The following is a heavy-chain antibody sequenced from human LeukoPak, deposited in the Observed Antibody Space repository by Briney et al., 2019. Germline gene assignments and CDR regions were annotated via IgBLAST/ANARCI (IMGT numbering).Heavy chain of an antibody. Sequence: SETLSLTCTVSGGSISSSSYYWGWIRQPPGRGLEWIGSIYYSGSTYYNPSLKSRVTISVDTSKNQFSLKLSSVTAADTAVYYCARLLMATMIFDYWGQGTLVTVSS. J-gene: IGHJ4*02. D-gene: IGHD5-24*01. CDR2: IYYSGST. V-gene: IGHV4-39*01. CDR3: ARLLMATMIFDY. CDR1: GGSISSSSYY.